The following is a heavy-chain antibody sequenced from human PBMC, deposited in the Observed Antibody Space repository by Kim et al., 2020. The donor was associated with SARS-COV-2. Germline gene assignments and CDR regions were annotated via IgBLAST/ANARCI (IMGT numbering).Heavy chain of an antibody. CDR3: AKDLRPDLAFDI. CDR2: IWYDGSNK. CDR1: GFTFSSYA. Sequence: GGSLRLSCAASGFTFSSYAMHWVRQAPGKGLEWVAVIWYDGSNKYYADSVKGRFTISRDNSKNTLYLQMNSLRAEDTAVYYCAKDLRPDLAFDIWGQGTMVTVSS. J-gene: IGHJ3*02. V-gene: IGHV3-33*06.